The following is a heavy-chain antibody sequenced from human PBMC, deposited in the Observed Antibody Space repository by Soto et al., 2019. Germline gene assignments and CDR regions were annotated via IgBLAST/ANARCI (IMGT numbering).Heavy chain of an antibody. D-gene: IGHD2-2*01. CDR2: ISSSSSYI. CDR3: ARDHVSSTSSHYYYYGMDV. J-gene: IGHJ6*02. Sequence: GGSLRLSCAASGFTFSSYSMNWVRQAPGKGLEWVSSISSSSSYIYYADSVKGRFTISRDNAKNSLYLQMNSLRAEDTAVYYCARDHVSSTSSHYYYYGMDVWGQGTTVTVSS. CDR1: GFTFSSYS. V-gene: IGHV3-21*01.